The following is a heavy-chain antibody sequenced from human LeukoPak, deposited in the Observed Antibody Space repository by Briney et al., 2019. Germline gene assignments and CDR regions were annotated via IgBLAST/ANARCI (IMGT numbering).Heavy chain of an antibody. CDR2: MNPNSGNT. V-gene: IGHV1-8*03. CDR3: ARGRTVVTTGAWFDP. CDR1: GYTFTSYD. Sequence: SVKVSCKASGYTFTSYDINWVRQATGQGLEWMGWMNPNSGNTGYAQKFQGRVTITRNTSISTAYMELSRLRSDDTAVYYCARGRTVVTTGAWFDPWGQGTLVTVSS. D-gene: IGHD4-23*01. J-gene: IGHJ5*02.